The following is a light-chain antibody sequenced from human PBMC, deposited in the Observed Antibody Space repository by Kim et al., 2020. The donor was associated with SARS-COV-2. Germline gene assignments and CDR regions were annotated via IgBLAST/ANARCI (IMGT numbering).Light chain of an antibody. Sequence: AAAGDRVTITCRASQSVSGWLNWYQQKPGKAPHLLIYRISILQSEVPPRFSGSASGTDFTLTIDSLQPEDFATYYCQQSYDFPRTFGQGTKVDIK. CDR1: QSVSGW. J-gene: IGKJ1*01. CDR2: RIS. V-gene: IGKV1-39*01. CDR3: QQSYDFPRT.